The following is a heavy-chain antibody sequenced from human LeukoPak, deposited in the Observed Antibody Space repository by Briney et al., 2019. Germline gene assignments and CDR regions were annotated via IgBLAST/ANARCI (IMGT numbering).Heavy chain of an antibody. CDR3: ARRTPLNGPYGDYETIIDYYYYGMDV. D-gene: IGHD4-17*01. Sequence: ASVKVSCKASGYTFSDYYIHWVRQAPGQGPEWMGWINLNTGGTNYAQKFDGRFSMTRDTSINTAFMELSGLTFDDTAVYYCARRTPLNGPYGDYETIIDYYYYGMDVWGQGTTVTVSS. CDR1: GYTFSDYY. J-gene: IGHJ6*02. CDR2: INLNTGGT. V-gene: IGHV1-2*02.